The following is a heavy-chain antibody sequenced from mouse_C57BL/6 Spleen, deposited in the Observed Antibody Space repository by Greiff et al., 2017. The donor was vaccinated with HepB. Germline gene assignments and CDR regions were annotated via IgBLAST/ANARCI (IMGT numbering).Heavy chain of an antibody. CDR3: ARVGPSYRYFDY. CDR2: ISDGGSYT. J-gene: IGHJ2*01. D-gene: IGHD2-10*01. Sequence: EVQLVESGGGLVKPGGSLKLSCAASGFTFSSYAMSWVRQTPEKRLEWVATISDGGSYTYYPDNVKGRFTISRDNAKNNLYLQMSHLKSEDTAMYYCARVGPSYRYFDYWGQGTTLTVSS. CDR1: GFTFSSYA. V-gene: IGHV5-4*01.